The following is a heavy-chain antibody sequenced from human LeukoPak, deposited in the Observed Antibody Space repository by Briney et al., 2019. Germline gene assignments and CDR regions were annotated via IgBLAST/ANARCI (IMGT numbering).Heavy chain of an antibody. CDR2: IKQDGSEK. CDR1: GFTFSSYW. V-gene: IGHV3-7*01. Sequence: GGSLRLSCAASGFTFSSYWMSWVRQAPGKGLEWVANIKQDGSEKYYVDSVKGRFTISRDNAKNSLYLQMNSLRAEDTAVYYCARDDSSGWSLYYYYYYGLDVWGQGTTVTVSS. CDR3: ARDDSSGWSLYYYYYYGLDV. D-gene: IGHD6-19*01. J-gene: IGHJ6*02.